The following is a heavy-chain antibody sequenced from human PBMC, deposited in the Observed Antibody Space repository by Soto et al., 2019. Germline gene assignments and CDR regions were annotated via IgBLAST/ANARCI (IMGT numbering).Heavy chain of an antibody. J-gene: IGHJ3*02. V-gene: IGHV3-30-3*01. CDR1: GFTFSSYA. D-gene: IGHD6-6*01. CDR2: ISYDGSNK. Sequence: PGGSLRLSCAASGFTFSSYAMHWVRQAPGKGLEWVAVISYDGSNKYYADSAKGRFTISRDNSKNTLYLQMNSLRAEDTAVYYCARDSAALDAFDIWGQGTMVTVSS. CDR3: ARDSAALDAFDI.